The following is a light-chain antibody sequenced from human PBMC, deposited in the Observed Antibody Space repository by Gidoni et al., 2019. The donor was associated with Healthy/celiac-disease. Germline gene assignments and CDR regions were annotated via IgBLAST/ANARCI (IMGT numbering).Light chain of an antibody. V-gene: IGLV3-25*03. CDR2: KDR. Sequence: SYELTQPPSVSVSPGQTARITCSGDALPKQYAYWYQQKPGQAPVLVIYKDRERPSGIPERLSGSSSGTTVTLTISGVQAEDEADYYCQSADSSGTFYVFGTGTKVTVL. CDR3: QSADSSGTFYV. J-gene: IGLJ1*01. CDR1: ALPKQY.